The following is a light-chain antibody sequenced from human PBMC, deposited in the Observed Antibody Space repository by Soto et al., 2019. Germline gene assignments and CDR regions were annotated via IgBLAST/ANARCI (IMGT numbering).Light chain of an antibody. CDR2: GAS. V-gene: IGKV3-15*01. Sequence: EKVLMQSPATLSVSPGERATVSCRSSQSVSADLAWDQQEPGQAPRLLIYGASTRATGVPARFSGSGSGTEFTLTISGLQSEDFAIYFCQQYQSWPITFGQGTRLEIK. J-gene: IGKJ5*01. CDR3: QQYQSWPIT. CDR1: QSVSAD.